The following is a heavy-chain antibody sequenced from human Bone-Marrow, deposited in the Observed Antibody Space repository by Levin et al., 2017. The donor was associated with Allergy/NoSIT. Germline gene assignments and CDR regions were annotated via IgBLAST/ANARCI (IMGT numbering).Heavy chain of an antibody. D-gene: IGHD3/OR15-3a*01. J-gene: IGHJ4*02. CDR2: ISSSSNIM. Sequence: SGGSLRLSCAVSGFTFSDYSMNWVRQAPGKGLEWVSYISSSSNIMYYTDSVKGRFTISRDNAEKLLYLQMNSLRPEDTAVYYCARVRTSGFWAGYEDSWGQGILVTVSS. V-gene: IGHV3-48*04. CDR3: ARVRTSGFWAGYEDS. CDR1: GFTFSDYS.